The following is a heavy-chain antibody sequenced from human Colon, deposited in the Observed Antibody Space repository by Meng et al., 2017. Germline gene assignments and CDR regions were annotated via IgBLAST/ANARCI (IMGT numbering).Heavy chain of an antibody. CDR2: IYYTGST. CDR1: GGFVRSGSSY. J-gene: IGHJ4*02. V-gene: IGHV4-61*01. Sequence: QLQWSRPVRAGTSAPLSRTCTVSGGFVRSGSSYWGSIRQPPGKGLEWIGYIYYTGSTNYNPSLQHRVTISVDTSTNQFSLKLSSVTAADTAVYYCARGPLDYWGQGTLVTVSS. CDR3: ARGPLDY.